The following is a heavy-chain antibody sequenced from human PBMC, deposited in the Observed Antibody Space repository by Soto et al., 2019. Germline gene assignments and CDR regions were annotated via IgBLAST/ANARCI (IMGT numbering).Heavy chain of an antibody. J-gene: IGHJ4*01. Sequence: PGGSLRLSCAASGFTFTRFSMNWVRQAPGKGLEWVSSISSTTNYIYYGDSMKGRFTISRDNAKNSLYLEMNSLRAEDTAVYYCARESEDLTSSFDYWGHGTLFTVSS. CDR1: GFTFTRFS. CDR2: ISSTTNYI. V-gene: IGHV3-21*06. CDR3: ARESEDLTSSFDY.